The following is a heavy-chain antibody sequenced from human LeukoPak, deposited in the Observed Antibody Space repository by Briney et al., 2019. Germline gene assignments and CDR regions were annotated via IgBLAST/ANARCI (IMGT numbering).Heavy chain of an antibody. CDR2: IYHSGST. CDR1: GYSISSGYY. Sequence: SETLSLTCAVSGYSISSGYYWGWIRQPPGKGLEWIGSIYHSGSTDYNPSLKSRVTISVDTSKNQFSLKLSTVTAADTALCSCAREVRFGELDHWGQGTLVTVSS. CDR3: AREVRFGELDH. D-gene: IGHD3-10*01. V-gene: IGHV4-38-2*02. J-gene: IGHJ5*02.